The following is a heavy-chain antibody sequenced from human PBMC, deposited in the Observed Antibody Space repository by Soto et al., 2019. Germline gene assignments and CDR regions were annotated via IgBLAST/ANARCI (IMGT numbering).Heavy chain of an antibody. D-gene: IGHD4-17*01. Sequence: TGGSLRLSCAASGFTFSSYAMHWVRQAPGKGLEYVSAISSNGGSTYYANSVKGRFTISRDNSKNTLYLQMGSLRAEDMAVYYCARGYGDDSPPFDYWGQGTLVTVS. CDR2: ISSNGGST. V-gene: IGHV3-64*01. J-gene: IGHJ4*02. CDR3: ARGYGDDSPPFDY. CDR1: GFTFSSYA.